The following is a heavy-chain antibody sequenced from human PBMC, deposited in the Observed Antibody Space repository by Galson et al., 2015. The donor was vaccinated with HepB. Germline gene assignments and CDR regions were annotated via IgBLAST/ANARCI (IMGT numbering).Heavy chain of an antibody. CDR3: ARDTQHSYDPWDTTQYYYYGMDV. D-gene: IGHD5-18*01. CDR2: INYSGST. CDR1: GGSISSYY. J-gene: IGHJ6*02. Sequence: LSLTCTVSGGSISSYYWSWIRQPPGKGLEWIGYINYSGSTNYNPSLKSRVTISVDTSKNQFSLKLSSVTAADTAVYYCARDTQHSYDPWDTTQYYYYGMDVWGQGTTVTVSS. V-gene: IGHV4-59*01.